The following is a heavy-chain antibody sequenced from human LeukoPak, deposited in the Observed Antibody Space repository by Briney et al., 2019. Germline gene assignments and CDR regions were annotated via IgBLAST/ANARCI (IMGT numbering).Heavy chain of an antibody. CDR3: TSPLKYSSGWYYFDY. CDR2: IRSKANSYAT. D-gene: IGHD6-19*01. J-gene: IGHJ4*02. V-gene: IGHV3-73*01. CDR1: GFTFSGSA. Sequence: GGSLRLSCAASGFTFSGSAMHWVRQASGKGLEWVGRIRSKANSYATAYAASVKGRFTISRDDSKNTAYLQMNSLKTEDTAVYYCTSPLKYSSGWYYFDYWGQGTPVTVSS.